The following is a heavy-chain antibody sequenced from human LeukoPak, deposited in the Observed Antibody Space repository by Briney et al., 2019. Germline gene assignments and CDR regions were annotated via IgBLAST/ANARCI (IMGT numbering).Heavy chain of an antibody. CDR1: GFALSSSG. CDR2: IWYDGSNK. CDR3: ARTNTLDRGPIIDPLDY. Sequence: QPGGSLRLSCAASGFALSSSGMHWVRQALGKGLEWVAFIWYDGSNKYYADSVKCRFTVSRDNSKNMLYLQMNSLRAEVTAVYFCARTNTLDRGPIIDPLDYWGQGTLVTVSS. V-gene: IGHV3-33*01. J-gene: IGHJ4*02. D-gene: IGHD3-10*01.